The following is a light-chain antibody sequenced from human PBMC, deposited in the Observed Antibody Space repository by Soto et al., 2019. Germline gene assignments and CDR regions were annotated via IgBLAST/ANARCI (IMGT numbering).Light chain of an antibody. J-gene: IGKJ5*01. V-gene: IGKV3-11*01. CDR2: DAS. CDR1: QSVSSSF. CDR3: QQRSNWPIT. Sequence: IVFTQSPDTLSLSPVGRAALSCRASQSVSSSFLAWYQQKPGQAPSLLIYDASNRPTDIPARFSGSGSGTDFTLTISSLEPEDFAVYYCQQRSNWPITFGQGTLLEVK.